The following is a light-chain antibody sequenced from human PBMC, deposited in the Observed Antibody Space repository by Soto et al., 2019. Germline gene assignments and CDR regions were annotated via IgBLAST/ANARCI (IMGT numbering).Light chain of an antibody. CDR1: QDITKY. CDR2: DAS. CDR3: QHYDNLPYT. J-gene: IGKJ2*01. Sequence: DIQMTQSPSCLSASVGDRVTITCQASQDITKYLSWFQQKPGKVPKLLIYDASELETGVPSRFSGSGSGTDFTFTICSLQPEDIATYYCQHYDNLPYTFGQGTKLEMK. V-gene: IGKV1-33*01.